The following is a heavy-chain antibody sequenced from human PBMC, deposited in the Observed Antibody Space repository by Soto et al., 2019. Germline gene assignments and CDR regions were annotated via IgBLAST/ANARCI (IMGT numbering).Heavy chain of an antibody. CDR2: ISTYKGNT. V-gene: IGHV1-18*01. Sequence: ASVKVSCKTSGYTFTSYGIAWVRQAPGQGLEWMGWISTYKGNTNYAQKFQGRVTTTTDTSTSTGYMELRSLRSDDTAVYYCATRAPAIDSRGEGPLVTVS. J-gene: IGHJ4*02. CDR1: GYTFTSYG. CDR3: ATRAPAIDS.